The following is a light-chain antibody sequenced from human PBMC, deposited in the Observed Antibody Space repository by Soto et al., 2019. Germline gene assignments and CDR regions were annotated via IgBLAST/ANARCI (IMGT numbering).Light chain of an antibody. CDR1: QSIGYY. V-gene: IGKV3-15*01. Sequence: EIVLTQSPATLSLSPGERATLSCRASQSIGYYLAWYQEKPGQAPRLLMYGASTRATGFPDRFSGSGSGTEFTLTISSLQSEDLAVYYCQQYNTWPPLITFGQGTRLEIK. CDR2: GAS. CDR3: QQYNTWPPLIT. J-gene: IGKJ5*01.